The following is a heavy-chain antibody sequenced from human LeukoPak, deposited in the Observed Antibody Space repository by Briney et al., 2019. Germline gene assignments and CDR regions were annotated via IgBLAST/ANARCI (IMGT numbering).Heavy chain of an antibody. J-gene: IGHJ6*04. CDR1: GFTFSNYE. Sequence: GGSLRLSCAASGFTFSNYEMNWVRQAPGKGLEWVSYISSSGSAIHYADSVKGRFTISRDNAKNSLWLQMNSLRAEDTAVYYCAELGITMIGGVWGKGTTVTISS. D-gene: IGHD3-10*02. V-gene: IGHV3-48*03. CDR2: ISSSGSAI. CDR3: AELGITMIGGV.